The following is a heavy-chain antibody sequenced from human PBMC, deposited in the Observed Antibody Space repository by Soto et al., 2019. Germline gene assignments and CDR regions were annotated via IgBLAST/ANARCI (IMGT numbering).Heavy chain of an antibody. CDR3: TTDSYITSIIVRFDY. Sequence: GGSLRLSCAASGFTFSNAWINWVRQAPGKGLEWVGRVKSKNDGGTTDFAAPVKGRFAISRDDSKNMVYLEMNSLQTEDAAIYYCTTDSYITSIIVRFDYWGHGTLVTVSS. D-gene: IGHD3-22*01. J-gene: IGHJ4*01. CDR2: VKSKNDGGTT. CDR1: GFTFSNAW. V-gene: IGHV3-15*07.